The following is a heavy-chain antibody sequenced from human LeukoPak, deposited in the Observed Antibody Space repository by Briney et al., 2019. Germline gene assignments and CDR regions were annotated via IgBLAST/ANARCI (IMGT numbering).Heavy chain of an antibody. V-gene: IGHV4-61*02. J-gene: IGHJ4*02. Sequence: SETLSLTCTVSGGSISSGSYYWSWIRQPAGKGLEWIGRIYTSGSTNYNPSLKSRVTISVDTSKNQFSLKLSSVTAADTAVYYCATTSTIFGVDSYYFDYWGQGTLVTVSS. CDR3: ATTSTIFGVDSYYFDY. D-gene: IGHD3-3*01. CDR2: IYTSGST. CDR1: GGSISSGSYY.